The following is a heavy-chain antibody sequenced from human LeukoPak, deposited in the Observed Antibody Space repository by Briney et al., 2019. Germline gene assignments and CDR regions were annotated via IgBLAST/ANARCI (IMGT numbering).Heavy chain of an antibody. CDR3: ARTYHYDSSGYFLPPYFDY. J-gene: IGHJ4*02. CDR2: IYYRGCT. Sequence: SETLSLICTVSGGSISSSNYYWGWLRQPPGTGLEWVGSIYYRGCTYYHPSLKSRVTISVDTSENQFSLKVTSVTAADTAVYYCARTYHYDSSGYFLPPYFDYGGQGTLVTVS. V-gene: IGHV4-39*01. CDR1: GGSISSSNYY. D-gene: IGHD3-22*01.